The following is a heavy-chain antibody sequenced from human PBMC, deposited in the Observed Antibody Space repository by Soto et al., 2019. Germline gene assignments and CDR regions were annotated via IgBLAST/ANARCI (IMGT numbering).Heavy chain of an antibody. J-gene: IGHJ4*02. Sequence: QVQLVQSGAEVKKPGASVKVSCKASGYTFTGYYMHWVRQAPGQGLEWMGWINPNSGGTNYAQKFQGWVNMTRDTSISTAYMELSRMRSDDTAVYYCARVLSTGEPFYFDYWGQGTLVTVSS. V-gene: IGHV1-2*04. CDR2: INPNSGGT. D-gene: IGHD7-27*01. CDR3: ARVLSTGEPFYFDY. CDR1: GYTFTGYY.